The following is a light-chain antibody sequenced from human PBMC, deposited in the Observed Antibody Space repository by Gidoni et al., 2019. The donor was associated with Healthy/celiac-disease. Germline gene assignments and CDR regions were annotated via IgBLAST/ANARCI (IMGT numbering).Light chain of an antibody. CDR2: AAS. J-gene: IGKJ1*01. Sequence: DIQMTQSTSSLSASVGDRVTITCRASQSISSYLNCYQQKPGKAPKLLIYAASILQSGVPSRFSGSRSGTDFTLPIISLQPEDFATYYCQQSYSTPRTFGQGTKVEIK. CDR1: QSISSY. V-gene: IGKV1-39*01. CDR3: QQSYSTPRT.